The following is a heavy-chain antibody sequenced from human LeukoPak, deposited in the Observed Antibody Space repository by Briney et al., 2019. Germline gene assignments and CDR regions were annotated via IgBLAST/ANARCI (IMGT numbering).Heavy chain of an antibody. J-gene: IGHJ4*02. CDR2: ISDSGSTI. CDR1: EFVFSDYY. V-gene: IGHV3-11*01. D-gene: IGHD3-10*01. CDR3: ARQMEGDYGSGTFFDL. Sequence: GGSLRLSCAASEFVFSDYYMSWIRQAPGKGLEWVSYISDSGSTIYYADSVKGRFTISRDNVKNSLYLQMNGLRAEDTAVYYCARQMEGDYGSGTFFDLWGQGNMVTVSS.